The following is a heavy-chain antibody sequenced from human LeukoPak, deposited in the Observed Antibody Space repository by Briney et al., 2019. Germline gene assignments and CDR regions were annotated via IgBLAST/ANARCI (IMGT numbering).Heavy chain of an antibody. V-gene: IGHV4-4*07. CDR3: ARDPATMIYNAFDI. CDR2: IYASGST. J-gene: IGHJ3*02. D-gene: IGHD2-8*01. CDR1: GGSISSFY. Sequence: PSETLSLTCSVAGGSISSFYCSWIRQPAGKGLEWIGRIYASGSTNYNPSIKSRVTMSVDTSKNQFSLKLSSVTAADTAVYYCARDPATMIYNAFDIWGQGTMVTVSS.